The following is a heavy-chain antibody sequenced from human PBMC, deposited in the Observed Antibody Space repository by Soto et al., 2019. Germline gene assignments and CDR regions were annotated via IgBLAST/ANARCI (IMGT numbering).Heavy chain of an antibody. CDR1: GFSLSPSGVG. CDR3: AHLAFCGGGCYYFHY. V-gene: IGHV2-5*02. Sequence: SGRTLVNPTQTLALTCMFSGFSLSPSGVGVGWIRQPPGKALEWLALLFWDDDDRYSPSLKSRLTITKDTSKDQVVLTMTNMDPVDTATYFCAHLAFCGGGCYYFHYWGLGTLVTGSS. D-gene: IGHD2-21*02. CDR2: LFWDDDD. J-gene: IGHJ4*02.